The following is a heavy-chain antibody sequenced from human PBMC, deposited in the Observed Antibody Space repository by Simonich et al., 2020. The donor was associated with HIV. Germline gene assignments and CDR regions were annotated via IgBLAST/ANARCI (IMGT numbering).Heavy chain of an antibody. D-gene: IGHD1-26*01. V-gene: IGHV1-2*06. CDR1: GYTFTDYN. CDR2: VNPNSGGT. Sequence: QGQLVQSGAEVKKPGASVKVSCKASGYTFTDYNIHWVRQAPGQGLECMGRVNPNSGGTDYPQKFQGRVTMTRDKSITTAYMELSRLRSDDTAFYYCATHGPGSYSSALDIWGQGTMVTVSS. J-gene: IGHJ3*02. CDR3: ATHGPGSYSSALDI.